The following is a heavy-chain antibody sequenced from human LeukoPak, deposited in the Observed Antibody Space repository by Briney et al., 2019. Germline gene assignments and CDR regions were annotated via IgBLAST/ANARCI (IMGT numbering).Heavy chain of an antibody. CDR3: ARDLGVGYSYPRGFDY. CDR2: ISSSSSYI. D-gene: IGHD5-18*01. CDR1: GFTFSSYS. Sequence: NPGGSLRLSCAASGFTFSSYSMNWVRQAPGKGLEWVSSISSSSSYIYYADSVKGRFTISRDNAKNSLYLQMDSLRAEDTAVYYCARDLGVGYSYPRGFDYWGQGTLVTVSS. V-gene: IGHV3-21*01. J-gene: IGHJ4*02.